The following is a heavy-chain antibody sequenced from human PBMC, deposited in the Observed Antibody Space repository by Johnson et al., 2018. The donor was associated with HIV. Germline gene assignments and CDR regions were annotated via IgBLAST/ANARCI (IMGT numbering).Heavy chain of an antibody. D-gene: IGHD1-26*01. CDR1: GFIVSSNY. V-gene: IGHV3-53*02. CDR3: AKDRVGATSPQAQNAFDI. J-gene: IGHJ3*02. Sequence: VQLVETGGGLIQPGGSLRLSCAASGFIVSSNYMSWVRQAPGKGLEWVSGFYSGGNTYYADSVKGRFTISRDNSKNTLFLQMNSLRAEDTAVYYCAKDRVGATSPQAQNAFDIWGQGTMVTVSS. CDR2: FYSGGNT.